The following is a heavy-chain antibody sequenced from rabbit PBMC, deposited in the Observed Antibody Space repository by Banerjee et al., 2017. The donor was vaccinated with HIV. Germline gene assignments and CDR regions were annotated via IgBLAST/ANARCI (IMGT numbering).Heavy chain of an antibody. CDR2: IYTSGGIT. J-gene: IGHJ4*01. CDR1: GIDFSSYYY. D-gene: IGHD7-1*01. CDR3: AREGYGDGTGDYDL. Sequence: QEQLEESGGDLVKPGASLTLTCKASGIDFSSYYYNYMCWVRQAPGKGLEWIACIYTSGGITYYASWAKGRFTISKTSSTTVTLQMTSLTAADTATYFCAREGYGDGTGDYDLWGQGTLVTVS. V-gene: IGHV1S45*01.